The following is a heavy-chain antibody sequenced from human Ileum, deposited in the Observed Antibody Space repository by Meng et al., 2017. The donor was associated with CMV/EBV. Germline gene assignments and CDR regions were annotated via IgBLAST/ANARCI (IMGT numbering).Heavy chain of an antibody. D-gene: IGHD1-26*01. CDR2: MKAGNGNT. CDR1: GYTFTSHA. V-gene: IGHV1-3*01. Sequence: KASGYTFTSHAMHWVRQAPGQRLEWMGWMKAGNGNTEYSQKFQGRVTITRDTSASTAFMEVSTLRSEDTAVYYCARGVHSGAYLIDFWGQGTLVTVSS. J-gene: IGHJ4*02. CDR3: ARGVHSGAYLIDF.